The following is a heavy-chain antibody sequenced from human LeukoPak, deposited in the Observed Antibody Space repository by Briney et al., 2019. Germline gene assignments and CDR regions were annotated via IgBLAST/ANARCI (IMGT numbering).Heavy chain of an antibody. CDR2: IYSDGST. CDR1: GFTVSTNY. V-gene: IGHV3-53*01. CDR3: GSSSSGCFDH. D-gene: IGHD6-19*01. J-gene: IGHJ4*02. Sequence: PGGSLRLSCAASGFTVSTNYMSWVRQAPGKGLEWVSGIYSDGSTYYADSVKGRFTISRDNSKNTLYLKMNSVRAEDKDVYYCGSSSSGCFDHWGQGTLVTVSS.